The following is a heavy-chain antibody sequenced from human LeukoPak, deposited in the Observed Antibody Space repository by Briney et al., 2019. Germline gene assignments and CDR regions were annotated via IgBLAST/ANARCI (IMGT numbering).Heavy chain of an antibody. V-gene: IGHV4-59*01. Sequence: SETLSLTCSVSAGSLSTYWWSWIRQPPGKGLEWIGFIHYTGGTLYNPSLKSRVTLSVDVSKSQFSLSLTSATTADTAVYYCARTGSSGSFSDYWGQGTLVTVSS. CDR3: ARTGSSGSFSDY. J-gene: IGHJ4*02. CDR1: AGSLSTYW. CDR2: IHYTGGT. D-gene: IGHD3-10*01.